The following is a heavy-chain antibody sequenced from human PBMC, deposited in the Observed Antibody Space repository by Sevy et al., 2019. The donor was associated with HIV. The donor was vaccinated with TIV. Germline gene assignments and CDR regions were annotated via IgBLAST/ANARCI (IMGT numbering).Heavy chain of an antibody. CDR2: KENGGQT. J-gene: IGHJ4*02. D-gene: IGHD3-16*01. V-gene: IGHV3-53*01. CDR1: GFSVSSYY. Sequence: GGSLRLSCAASGFSVSSYYMGWVRQAPGKGLEWVSTKENGGQTYYADSVRGRFTIARDESANNLFLQLNNLIAEDTGVYYCARMASTWAIDSWGQGTLVTVSS. CDR3: ARMASTWAIDS.